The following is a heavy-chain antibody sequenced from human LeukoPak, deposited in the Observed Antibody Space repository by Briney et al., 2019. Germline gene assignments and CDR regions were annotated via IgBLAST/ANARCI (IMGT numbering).Heavy chain of an antibody. D-gene: IGHD4-23*01. Sequence: GASVKVSCTASGYTFTTYDINWVRQAAGQRLEWMGWMNPNSGNTGYAQKFQGRVTMTRDMSTSTVYMELSSLRSEDTAVYYCAVLDDYGGNAPPNWFDPWGQGTLVTVSS. CDR1: GYTFTTYD. CDR3: AVLDDYGGNAPPNWFDP. CDR2: MNPNSGNT. J-gene: IGHJ5*02. V-gene: IGHV1-8*02.